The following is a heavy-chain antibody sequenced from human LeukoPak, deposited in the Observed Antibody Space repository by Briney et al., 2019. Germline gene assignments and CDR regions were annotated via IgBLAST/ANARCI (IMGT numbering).Heavy chain of an antibody. Sequence: SETLSLTCAVYGGSFSGYYWSWIRQPPGKGLEWIGEINHSGSTNYNPSLKSRVTISVDTSKNQLSLQLTSVTAADTAVYYCATDVRGLVPYYFDFWGQGTLVTVSS. D-gene: IGHD3-10*02. CDR1: GGSFSGYY. CDR2: INHSGST. J-gene: IGHJ4*02. V-gene: IGHV4-34*01. CDR3: ATDVRGLVPYYFDF.